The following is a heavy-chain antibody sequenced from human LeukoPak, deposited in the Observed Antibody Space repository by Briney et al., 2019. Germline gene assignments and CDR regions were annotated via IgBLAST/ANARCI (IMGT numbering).Heavy chain of an antibody. CDR2: IKQDGSEK. J-gene: IGHJ6*03. V-gene: IGHV3-7*01. CDR3: ARSNIAARYYYYMDV. D-gene: IGHD6-6*01. CDR1: GFTFNSYW. Sequence: PGGSLRLSCAASGFTFNSYWMSWVRQAPGKGLEWVANIKQDGSEKYYVDSVKGRFTISRDNAKNSLYLQMNSLRAEDTAVYYCARSNIAARYYYYMDVWGKGTTVTVSS.